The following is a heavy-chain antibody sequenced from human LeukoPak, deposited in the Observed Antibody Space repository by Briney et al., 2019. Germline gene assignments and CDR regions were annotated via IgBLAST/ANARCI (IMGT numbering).Heavy chain of an antibody. Sequence: ASVKVSCKASGYTFTGYYMHWVRQAPGQGLEWMGRINPNSGGTNYAQKFRGRVTMTRDTSISTAYMELSRLRSDDTAVYYCAREGSAIVVVITPLDYWGQGTLVTVSS. V-gene: IGHV1-2*06. D-gene: IGHD3-22*01. CDR3: AREGSAIVVVITPLDY. CDR1: GYTFTGYY. J-gene: IGHJ4*02. CDR2: INPNSGGT.